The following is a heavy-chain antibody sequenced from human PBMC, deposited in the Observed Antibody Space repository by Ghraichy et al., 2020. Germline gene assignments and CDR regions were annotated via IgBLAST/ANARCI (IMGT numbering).Heavy chain of an antibody. V-gene: IGHV3-74*01. CDR2: INDDGRST. CDR3: ARGGSVDCTGSCCSRWFDP. J-gene: IGHJ5*02. Sequence: GGSLRLSCATSGFTFSSYWMHWVRQAPGEGLVWVSRINDDGRSTDYADSVKGRFTISRDNAKNTVYLQMNSLRAEDTAVYYCARGGSVDCTGSCCSRWFDPWGQGTLVTVSS. CDR1: GFTFSSYW. D-gene: IGHD2-15*01.